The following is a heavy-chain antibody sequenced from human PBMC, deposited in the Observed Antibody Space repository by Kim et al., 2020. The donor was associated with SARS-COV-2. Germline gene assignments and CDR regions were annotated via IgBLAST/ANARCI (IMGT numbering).Heavy chain of an antibody. CDR2: IWPSDSDT. Sequence: GESLKISCTGSGYSFKDYWIAWVRQMPGKGLEWMGVIWPSDSDTRYSPSFQGQVTISVDKSISTAYLQWSSLEASDTGIYYCARKFYDSSAHNGMGYLDSWGQGTLVTVSS. CDR1: GYSFKDYW. D-gene: IGHD3-22*01. CDR3: ARKFYDSSAHNGMGYLDS. J-gene: IGHJ4*02. V-gene: IGHV5-51*01.